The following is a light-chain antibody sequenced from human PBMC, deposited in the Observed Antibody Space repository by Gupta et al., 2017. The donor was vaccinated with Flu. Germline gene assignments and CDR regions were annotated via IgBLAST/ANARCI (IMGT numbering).Light chain of an antibody. CDR2: DVS. CDR3: SSHTTRGIVV. CDR1: SSDVGAHDH. J-gene: IGLJ2*01. V-gene: IGLV2-14*03. Sequence: QSALTQPASVSGSPGQSITISCAGTSSDVGAHDHVSWYQQHPDNAPKLMFSDVSNRPSVVSDRFSASKSGTTASLTISGLQAEDEGYYYCSSHTTRGIVVFGGGTKLTVL.